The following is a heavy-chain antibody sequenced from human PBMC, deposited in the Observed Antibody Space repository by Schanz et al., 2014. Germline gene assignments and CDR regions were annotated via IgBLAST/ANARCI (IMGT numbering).Heavy chain of an antibody. D-gene: IGHD3-9*01. J-gene: IGHJ4*02. V-gene: IGHV3-23*04. CDR1: GFTFRSYN. CDR3: AKHVRSLTGNDY. Sequence: EVQLVESGGGLVKPGGSLRLSCVVSGFTFRSYNMNWVRQAPGKGLQWVSSLSGDGGTTHYADSVKGRFTISRDNYKNTLYLQVNSLRAEDTAVYYCAKHVRSLTGNDYWGQGTLVTVSS. CDR2: LSGDGGTT.